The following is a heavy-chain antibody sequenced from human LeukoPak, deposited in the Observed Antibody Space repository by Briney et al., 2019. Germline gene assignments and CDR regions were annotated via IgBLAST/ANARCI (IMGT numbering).Heavy chain of an antibody. V-gene: IGHV1-3*01. J-gene: IGHJ5*02. D-gene: IGHD5/OR15-5a*01. CDR2: INAGNGNT. CDR1: GYTFTSYA. Sequence: ASVKVSCKASGYTFTSYAMHWVRQAPGQRLEWMGWINAGNGNTKYSQKFQGRVTITRDTSASTAYMELSSLRSEDAAVYYCARGASTSRFDPWGQGTLVTVSS. CDR3: ARGASTSRFDP.